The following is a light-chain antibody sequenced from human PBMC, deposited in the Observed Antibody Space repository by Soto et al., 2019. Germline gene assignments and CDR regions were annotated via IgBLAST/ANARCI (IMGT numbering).Light chain of an antibody. Sequence: QPVLTQPPSLSGAPGQRVTISCTGSSSNIGAGYDVHWYQQLPGTAPKLLIYVNSNRPSGVPDRFSGSKSGTSASLAITGLQAEDEADYYCQSYDSSLSGSVFGGGTKLTVL. CDR2: VNS. V-gene: IGLV1-40*01. CDR3: QSYDSSLSGSV. J-gene: IGLJ2*01. CDR1: SSNIGAGYD.